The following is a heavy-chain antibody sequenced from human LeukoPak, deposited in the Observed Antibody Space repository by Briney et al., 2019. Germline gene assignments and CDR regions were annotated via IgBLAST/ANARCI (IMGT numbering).Heavy chain of an antibody. Sequence: GGSLRLSCAASGFTFSTYSMNWVRQAPGKGLEWVSSISSSSSYIYYADSVKGRFTISRDNAKNSLYLQMNSLRAEDTAVYYCARVFTHSSGYSYGPNFDYWGQGTLVTVSS. CDR1: GFTFSTYS. V-gene: IGHV3-21*01. J-gene: IGHJ4*02. CDR3: ARVFTHSSGYSYGPNFDY. CDR2: ISSSSSYI. D-gene: IGHD5-18*01.